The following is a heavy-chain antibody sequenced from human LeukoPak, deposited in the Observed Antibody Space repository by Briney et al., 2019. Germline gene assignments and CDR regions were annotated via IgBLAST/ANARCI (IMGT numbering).Heavy chain of an antibody. CDR2: IYTSGIT. CDR1: GGSISSSY. Sequence: SETLSLTCTVSGGSISSSYWSWIRQPAGKGLEWIGRIYTSGITNYNPSLKSRVTMSVDTSKKQFSLKLTSVTAADTAVYYCARDGSGGGWCWFDPWGQGTLVTVSS. CDR3: ARDGSGGGWCWFDP. V-gene: IGHV4-4*07. J-gene: IGHJ5*02. D-gene: IGHD6-19*01.